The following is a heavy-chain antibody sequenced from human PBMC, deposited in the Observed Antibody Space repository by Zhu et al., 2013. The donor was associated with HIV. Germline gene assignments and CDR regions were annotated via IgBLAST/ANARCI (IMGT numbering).Heavy chain of an antibody. Sequence: QVQLQESGSGLVKPSQTLSLTCAVSGGSISSGGYSWSWIRQPPGKGLEWIGYIYHSGSTYYNPSLKSRVTISVDRSKNQFSLKLSSVTAADTAVYYCARGYSQKSYVPHGDWFDPWGQGTLVTVSS. CDR3: ARGYSQKSYVPHGDWFDP. V-gene: IGHV4-30-2*01. CDR2: IYHSGST. J-gene: IGHJ5*02. D-gene: IGHD2-15*01. CDR1: GGSISSGGYS.